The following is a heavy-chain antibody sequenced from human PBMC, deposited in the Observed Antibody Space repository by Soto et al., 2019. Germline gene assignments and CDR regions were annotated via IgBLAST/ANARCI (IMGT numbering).Heavy chain of an antibody. CDR3: TTGSYYDSSGYYFDY. CDR1: GFTFSNAW. CDR2: IKSKTDGGTT. D-gene: IGHD3-22*01. V-gene: IGHV3-15*07. Sequence: EVQLVESGGGLVKPGGSLRLSCAASGFTFSNAWMNWVRQAPGKGLEWVGRIKSKTDGGTTDYAAPVKGRFTISSDDSKNTLYLQMNSLKTEDTAVYYCTTGSYYDSSGYYFDYWGQGTLVTVSS. J-gene: IGHJ4*02.